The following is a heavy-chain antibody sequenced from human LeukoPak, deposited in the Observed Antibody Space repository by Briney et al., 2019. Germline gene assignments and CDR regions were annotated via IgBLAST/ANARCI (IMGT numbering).Heavy chain of an antibody. J-gene: IGHJ3*01. CDR1: GGSISSYY. CDR3: ARVATIFGVVS. Sequence: KPSETLSLTCTVSGGSISSYYWSWIRQPPGKGLEWIGYIYYSGSTNYNPSLKSRVTISVDTSKNQFSLKLSSVTAAGTAVYYCARVATIFGVVSWGQGTMVTVSS. V-gene: IGHV4-59*01. CDR2: IYYSGST. D-gene: IGHD3-3*01.